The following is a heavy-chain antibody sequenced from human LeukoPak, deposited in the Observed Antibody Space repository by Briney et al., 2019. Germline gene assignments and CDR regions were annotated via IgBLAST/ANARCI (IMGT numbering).Heavy chain of an antibody. V-gene: IGHV4-4*02. CDR3: ARDPLDSSGYIGYYFDY. D-gene: IGHD3-22*01. J-gene: IGHJ4*02. Sequence: SETLSLTCAVSGGSISSSNWWSWVRQPPGKGLEWIGEIYHSGSTNYNPSLKSRVTISVDKSTNQSSLKLSSVTAADTAVYYCARDPLDSSGYIGYYFDYWGQGTLVTVSS. CDR1: GGSISSSNW. CDR2: IYHSGST.